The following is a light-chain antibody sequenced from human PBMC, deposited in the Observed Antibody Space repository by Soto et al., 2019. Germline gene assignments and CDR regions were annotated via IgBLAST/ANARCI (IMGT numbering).Light chain of an antibody. V-gene: IGLV7-46*01. Sequence: QAVVTQEPSLTVSPGGTVTLTCGSSTGAVTSGHYPYWFQQKPGQAPRTLIFNTNNKHSWTPARFSGSLLGGKAALTLSGAQPEDEAAYYCLLDYSGDREVFGGGTELTVL. CDR2: NTN. J-gene: IGLJ3*02. CDR3: LLDYSGDREV. CDR1: TGAVTSGHY.